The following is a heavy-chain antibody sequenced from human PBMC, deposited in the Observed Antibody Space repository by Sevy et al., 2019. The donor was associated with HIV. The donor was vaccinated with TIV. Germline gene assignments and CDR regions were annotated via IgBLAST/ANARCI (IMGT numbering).Heavy chain of an antibody. D-gene: IGHD6-13*01. Sequence: ASVKVSCKASGGTFSRHAISWVRQATGQGLEWMGWMNPNSGNTGYAQKFQGRVTMTRNTSISTAYMELSSLRSEDTAVYYCARSGYSSSWYPRPDWFDPWGQGTLVTVSS. CDR1: GGTFSRHA. J-gene: IGHJ5*02. V-gene: IGHV1-8*01. CDR2: MNPNSGNT. CDR3: ARSGYSSSWYPRPDWFDP.